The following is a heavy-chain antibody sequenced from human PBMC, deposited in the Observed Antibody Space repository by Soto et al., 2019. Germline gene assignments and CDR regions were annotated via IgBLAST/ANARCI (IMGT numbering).Heavy chain of an antibody. CDR1: GYSFTSYW. D-gene: IGHD6-19*01. CDR2: IDPSDSYT. CDR3: VEAGTSWAFDI. J-gene: IGHJ3*02. Sequence: GESLKISCKGSGYSFTSYWISWVRQMPGKGLEWMGRIDPSDSYTNYSPSFQGHLTISAAKSISTAYLQWSSVKASDTAMYYCVEAGTSWAFDIWGQGTMVTVS. V-gene: IGHV5-10-1*01.